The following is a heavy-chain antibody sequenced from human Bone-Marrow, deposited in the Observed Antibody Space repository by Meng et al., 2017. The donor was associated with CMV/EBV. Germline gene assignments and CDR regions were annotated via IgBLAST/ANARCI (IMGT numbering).Heavy chain of an antibody. V-gene: IGHV5-51*01. CDR3: ARTLPYSNYGGHFDY. Sequence: KVSCKGSGYSFTSYWIGWVRQMPGKGLEWMGIIYPGDSDTRYSPSFQGQVTISADKSISTAYLQWSSLKASDTAMYYCARTLPYSNYGGHFDYWGQGNLVNVDS. CDR2: IYPGDSDT. D-gene: IGHD4-11*01. CDR1: GYSFTSYW. J-gene: IGHJ4*02.